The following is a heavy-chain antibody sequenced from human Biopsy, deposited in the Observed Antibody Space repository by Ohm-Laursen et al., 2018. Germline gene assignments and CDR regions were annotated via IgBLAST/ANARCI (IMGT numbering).Heavy chain of an antibody. Sequence: ASVKVSCKTSGGAFTNYAINWVRQAPGHGLEWMGGIITVSETAGYAERLQGRVTITADVTTTTAYMDLSGLRSEDTAVYYCVAYPSSGFFENNDDFAMDVWGQGTTVIVSS. CDR2: IITVSETA. J-gene: IGHJ6*02. V-gene: IGHV1-69*13. CDR3: VAYPSSGFFENNDDFAMDV. CDR1: GGAFTNYA. D-gene: IGHD6-19*01.